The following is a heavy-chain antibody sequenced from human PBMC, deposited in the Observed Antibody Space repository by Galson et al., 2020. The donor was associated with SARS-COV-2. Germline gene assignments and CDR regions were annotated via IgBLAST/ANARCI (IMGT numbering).Heavy chain of an antibody. D-gene: IGHD1-26*01. Sequence: QAGGSLRLSCAASGFTFSSYSMNWVRQAPGKGLEWVSYISSSSSTIYYADSVKGRFTISRDNAKNSLYLQMNSLRDEDTAVYYCAGGSGSWSYYYGMDVWGQGTTVTVSS. CDR3: AGGSGSWSYYYGMDV. V-gene: IGHV3-48*02. CDR2: ISSSSSTI. CDR1: GFTFSSYS. J-gene: IGHJ6*02.